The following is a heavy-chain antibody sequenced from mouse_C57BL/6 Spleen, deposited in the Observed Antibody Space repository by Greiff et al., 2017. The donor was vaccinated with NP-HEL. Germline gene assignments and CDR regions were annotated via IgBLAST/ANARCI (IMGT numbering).Heavy chain of an antibody. D-gene: IGHD2-4*01. V-gene: IGHV2-2*01. CDR1: GFSLTSYG. J-gene: IGHJ4*01. CDR3: ASPTMITRYYAMDY. CDR2: IWSGGST. Sequence: VQVVESGPGLVQPSQSLSITCTVSGFSLTSYGVHWVRQSPGKGLEWLGVIWSGGSTDYNAAFISRLSISKDNSKSQVFFKMNSLQADDTAIYYCASPTMITRYYAMDYWGQGTSVTVSS.